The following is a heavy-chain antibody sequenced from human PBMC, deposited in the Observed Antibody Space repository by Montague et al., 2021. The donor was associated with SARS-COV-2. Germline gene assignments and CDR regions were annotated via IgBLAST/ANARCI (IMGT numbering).Heavy chain of an antibody. J-gene: IGHJ5*02. CDR2: IYHSGST. CDR3: ARDGYAYGSGSYQRWFDP. V-gene: IGHV4-38-2*02. Sequence: SETLSLTCTVSGYSISSGYYWGWIRQPPGKGLEWIGSIYHSGSTYYNPSLKSRVTISVDTSKNQFSLKLSSVTAADTAVYYCARDGYAYGSGSYQRWFDPWGQGTMVTVSS. D-gene: IGHD3-10*01. CDR1: GYSISSGYY.